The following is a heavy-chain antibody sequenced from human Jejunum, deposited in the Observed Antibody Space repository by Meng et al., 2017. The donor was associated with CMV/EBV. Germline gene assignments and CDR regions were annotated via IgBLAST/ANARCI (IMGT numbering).Heavy chain of an antibody. CDR2: IYHSGRT. V-gene: IGHV4-38-2*01. Sequence: SLSRGYSWGWIRQPPGKGLEWIGSIYHSGRTYYNPSLKSRVTISVDTSKNQFSLKLSSVTAADTAVYYCARSPRGYYYDSSGYFDYRGQGTLVTVSS. CDR3: ARSPRGYYYDSSGYFDY. J-gene: IGHJ4*02. CDR1: SLSRGYS. D-gene: IGHD3-22*01.